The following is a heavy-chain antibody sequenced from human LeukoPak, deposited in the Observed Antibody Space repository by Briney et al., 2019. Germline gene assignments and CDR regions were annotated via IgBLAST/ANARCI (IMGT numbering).Heavy chain of an antibody. J-gene: IGHJ6*02. CDR2: FDPEDGET. V-gene: IGHV1-24*01. CDR1: GYTLTELS. Sequence: ASVKVSCKVSGYTLTELSMHWVRQAPGKGLEWMGGFDPEDGETIYAQKFQGRVTMTEDTSTDTAYMELSSLRSEDTAVYYCATARGVRGVITPPYYYYYGMDVWGQGTTVTVSS. D-gene: IGHD3-10*01. CDR3: ATARGVRGVITPPYYYYYGMDV.